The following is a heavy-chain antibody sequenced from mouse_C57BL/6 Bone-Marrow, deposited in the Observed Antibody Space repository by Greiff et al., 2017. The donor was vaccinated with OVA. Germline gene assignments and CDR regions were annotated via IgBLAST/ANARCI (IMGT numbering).Heavy chain of an antibody. CDR1: GFSFTSYA. J-gene: IGHJ3*01. Sequence: VHLVESGPGLVAPSQSLSITCTVSGFSFTSYAISWVRQPPGKGLEWLGVIWPGGGTNYNSALKSSLSISKENSTSQMFLKMNRLQTSNTARDDCARNRDGYCWFAYWGQGTGVTVSA. D-gene: IGHD2-3*01. CDR3: ARNRDGYCWFAY. CDR2: IWPGGGT. V-gene: IGHV2-9-1*01.